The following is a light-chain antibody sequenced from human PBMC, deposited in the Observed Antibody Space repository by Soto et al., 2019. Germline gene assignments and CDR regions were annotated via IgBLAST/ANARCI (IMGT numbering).Light chain of an antibody. Sequence: SVRGSINITCRASQDISNPLDWYQHKPGKAPKLLIYTASSLQSGVPSRFSGSGSGTEFTLTISSLQPDDPATYYCQESSSAAYTFGQGTKVDIK. CDR2: TAS. V-gene: IGKV1-5*03. J-gene: IGKJ2*01. CDR3: QESSSAAYT. CDR1: QDISNP.